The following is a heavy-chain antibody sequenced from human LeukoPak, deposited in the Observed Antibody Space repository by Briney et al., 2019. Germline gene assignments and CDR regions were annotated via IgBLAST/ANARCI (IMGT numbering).Heavy chain of an antibody. V-gene: IGHV1-2*02. Sequence: ASVKVSCKASGYTFTGYYMHWVRQAPGQGLEWMGWINPNSGGTNYAQKFQGRVTMTGDTSISTAYMELSRLISDDTAVYYCARGGSGWFDAFDIWGQGTMVTVSS. CDR1: GYTFTGYY. J-gene: IGHJ3*02. D-gene: IGHD6-19*01. CDR2: INPNSGGT. CDR3: ARGGSGWFDAFDI.